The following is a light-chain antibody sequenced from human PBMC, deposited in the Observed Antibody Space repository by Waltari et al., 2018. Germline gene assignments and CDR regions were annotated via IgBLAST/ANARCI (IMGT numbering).Light chain of an antibody. CDR3: QQYDNWPPIT. CDR1: QSIRSN. CDR2: GAS. J-gene: IGKJ2*01. V-gene: IGKV3-15*01. Sequence: EIVMTQSPATLSVSPGERATLSCRASQSIRSNLAWYRQKPGQAPRLLIYGASFRATGIPARFSGSGSGTEFPLTISSLQSEDFAIYYCQQYDNWPPITFGQGTKLEMK.